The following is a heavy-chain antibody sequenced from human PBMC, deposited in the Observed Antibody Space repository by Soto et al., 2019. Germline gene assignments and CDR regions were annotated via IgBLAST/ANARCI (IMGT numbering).Heavy chain of an antibody. V-gene: IGHV3-33*01. CDR2: IWYDGSNK. Sequence: QVQLVESGGGVVQPGRSLRLSCAASGFTFSSYGMHWVRQTPGKGLEWVAVIWYDGSNKYYADSVKGRFTISRDNSKNTLYLQMNSLRAEDTAVYYCARDGYCSGGSCYSVPVFDYWGQGTLVTVSP. D-gene: IGHD2-15*01. CDR3: ARDGYCSGGSCYSVPVFDY. J-gene: IGHJ4*02. CDR1: GFTFSSYG.